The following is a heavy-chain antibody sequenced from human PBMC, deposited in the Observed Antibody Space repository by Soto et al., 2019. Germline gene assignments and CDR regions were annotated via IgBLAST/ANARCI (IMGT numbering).Heavy chain of an antibody. J-gene: IGHJ5*02. CDR3: ARLGILTGYPRWFDP. D-gene: IGHD3-9*01. V-gene: IGHV4-59*08. Sequence: SETLSLTCTVSGGSISSYYWSWIRQPPGKGLEWIGCIYYSGSTNYNPSLKSRIAISVDTSKNQFSLKLSSVTAADTAVYYCARLGILTGYPRWFDPWGQGTLVTVSS. CDR2: IYYSGST. CDR1: GGSISSYY.